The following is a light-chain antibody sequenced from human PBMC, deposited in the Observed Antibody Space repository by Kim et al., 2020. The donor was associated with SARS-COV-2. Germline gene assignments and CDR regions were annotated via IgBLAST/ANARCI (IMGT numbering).Light chain of an antibody. J-gene: IGKJ1*01. CDR2: TAS. Sequence: DIQMTQSPSSLSASVGDRVTITCRASQDINRYLNWYQQKPGKAPKLLIYTASSLQSGVPSRFTGSGSETDFTLTISSLQPEGFATYYCQQGYRAPRTFGQGTKVDIK. V-gene: IGKV1-39*01. CDR1: QDINRY. CDR3: QQGYRAPRT.